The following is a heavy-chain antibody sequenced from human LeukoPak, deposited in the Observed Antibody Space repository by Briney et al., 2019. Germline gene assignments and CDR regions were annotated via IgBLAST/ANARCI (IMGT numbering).Heavy chain of an antibody. J-gene: IGHJ5*02. Sequence: PGGSLRLSCAASGLTFSNAWMSWVRQAPGKGLEWVGRIRSKTDGGTTDYAAPVKGRFTISRDVSKSTLYLQMNSLKTEDTAVYYCTTDRTSITMIVVVPGWFDPWGQGTLVTVSS. V-gene: IGHV3-15*01. CDR3: TTDRTSITMIVVVPGWFDP. D-gene: IGHD3-22*01. CDR2: IRSKTDGGTT. CDR1: GLTFSNAW.